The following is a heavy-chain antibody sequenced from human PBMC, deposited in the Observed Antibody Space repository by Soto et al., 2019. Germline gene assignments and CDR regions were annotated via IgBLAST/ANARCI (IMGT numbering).Heavy chain of an antibody. V-gene: IGHV1-69*13. CDR1: GGTFSSYA. CDR2: IIPIFGTA. D-gene: IGHD6-19*01. J-gene: IGHJ6*02. Sequence: SVKVSCKASGGTFSSYAISWVRQAPGQGLERMGGIIPIFGTANYAQKFQGRVTITADESTGTAYMELSSLRSEDTAVYYCARVSVAELYYYYYYGMDVWGQGTTVTVSS. CDR3: ARVSVAELYYYYYYGMDV.